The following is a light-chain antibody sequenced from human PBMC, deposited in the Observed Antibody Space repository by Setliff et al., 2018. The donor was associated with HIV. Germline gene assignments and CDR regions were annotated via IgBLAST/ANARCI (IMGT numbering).Light chain of an antibody. CDR2: NIN. V-gene: IGLV1-44*01. CDR3: AAWDNSLKGYV. Sequence: QSALTQPPSASGTPGQRVTISCSGSSSNIGVNIVNWYQHLPGTAPKLLIYNINQRPSGVPDRFSGSKSGTSASLAISGLQPEDEADYYCAAWDNSLKGYVFGSGTKSPS. J-gene: IGLJ1*01. CDR1: SSNIGVNI.